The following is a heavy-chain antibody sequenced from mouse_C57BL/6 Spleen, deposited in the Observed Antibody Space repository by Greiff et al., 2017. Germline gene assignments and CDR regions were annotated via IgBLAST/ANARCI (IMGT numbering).Heavy chain of an antibody. D-gene: IGHD6-1*01. J-gene: IGHJ3*01. CDR1: GYTFTSYW. V-gene: IGHV1-55*01. Sequence: QVQLKQPGAELVKPGASVKMSCKASGYTFTSYWITWVKQRPGQGLEWIGDIYPGSGSTNYNEKFKSKATLTVDTSSSTAYMQLSSLTSENTAVYYGAREPMSAAGAWFAYWGQGTLVTVSA. CDR2: IYPGSGST. CDR3: AREPMSAAGAWFAY.